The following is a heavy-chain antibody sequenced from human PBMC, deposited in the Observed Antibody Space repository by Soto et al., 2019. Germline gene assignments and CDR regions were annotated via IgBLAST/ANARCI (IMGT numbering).Heavy chain of an antibody. CDR2: IIPIFGTA. D-gene: IGHD3-22*01. Sequence: SVKVSCKASGGTFSSYAISWVRQAPGQGLEWMGGIIPIFGTANYAQKSQGRVTITADESTSTAYMELSSLRSEDTAVYYCARESLSQDSTFDYWGQGTLVTVYS. V-gene: IGHV1-69*13. J-gene: IGHJ4*02. CDR3: ARESLSQDSTFDY. CDR1: GGTFSSYA.